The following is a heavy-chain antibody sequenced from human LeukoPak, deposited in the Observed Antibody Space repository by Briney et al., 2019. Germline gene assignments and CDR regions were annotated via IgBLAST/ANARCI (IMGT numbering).Heavy chain of an antibody. CDR1: GFTFISHT. CDR3: AKDLGPRVVATTVDY. J-gene: IGHJ4*02. Sequence: GGSLRLSCAASGFTFISHTMHWVRQAPGKGLEWVSSISASTSVIYYADSLKGRFTISRDNAKNSLYLQMNSLRAEDTAVYYCAKDLGPRVVATTVDYWGQGTLVTVSS. CDR2: ISASTSVI. D-gene: IGHD5-12*01. V-gene: IGHV3-21*04.